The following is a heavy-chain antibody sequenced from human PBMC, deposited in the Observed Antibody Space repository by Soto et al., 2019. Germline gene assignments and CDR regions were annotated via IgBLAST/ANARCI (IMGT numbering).Heavy chain of an antibody. CDR3: ARGGGRFLEWLYYGMDV. CDR1: GFTFSSYG. V-gene: IGHV3-30*03. Sequence: PGGSLRLSCAASGFTFSSYGMHWVRQAPGKGLEWVAVISYDGSNKYYADSVKGRFTISRDNSKNTLYLQMNSLRAEDTAVYYCARGGGRFLEWLYYGMDVWGQGTTVTVSS. J-gene: IGHJ6*02. D-gene: IGHD3-3*01. CDR2: ISYDGSNK.